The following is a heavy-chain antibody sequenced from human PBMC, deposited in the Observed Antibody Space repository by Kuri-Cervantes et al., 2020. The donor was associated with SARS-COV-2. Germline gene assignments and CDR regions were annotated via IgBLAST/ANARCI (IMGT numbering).Heavy chain of an antibody. V-gene: IGHV3-11*04. D-gene: IGHD3-22*01. CDR2: ISSSGSTI. Sequence: GESLKISCTASGFIFSDYYMTWIRQAPGKGLEWVSYISSSGSTIYYADSVKGRFTISRDNAKNSLYLQMNSLRAEDTAVYYCARQTYYYDSSGYPVFDYWGQGTLVTVSS. CDR1: GFIFSDYY. J-gene: IGHJ4*02. CDR3: ARQTYYYDSSGYPVFDY.